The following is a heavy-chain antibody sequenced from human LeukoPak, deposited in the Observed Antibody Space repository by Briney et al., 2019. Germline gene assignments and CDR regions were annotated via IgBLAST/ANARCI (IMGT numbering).Heavy chain of an antibody. CDR2: ISSSSSCI. V-gene: IGHV3-21*01. CDR1: GFTFSSYS. D-gene: IGHD5-18*01. Sequence: GGSLRLSCAASGFTFSSYSMNWVRQAPGKGLEWVSSISSSSSCIYYADSVKGRFTISRDNAKNSLYLQMNSLRAEDTAVYYCASSPVYSYGHPYYFDYWGQGTLVTVSS. J-gene: IGHJ4*02. CDR3: ASSPVYSYGHPYYFDY.